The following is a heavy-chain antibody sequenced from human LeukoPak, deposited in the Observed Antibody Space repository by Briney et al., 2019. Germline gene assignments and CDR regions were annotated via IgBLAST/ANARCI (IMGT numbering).Heavy chain of an antibody. CDR2: ISYDGTKK. D-gene: IGHD3-22*01. V-gene: IGHV3-30*04. J-gene: IGHJ4*02. CDR3: ARDPADSSGYGDY. Sequence: GGSLRLSCAASGFTFNNYAMHWVRQAPGKGLEWVAIISYDGTKKNYADSVKGRFTISRDNSKNTLSLQMNSLRPEDTAVYFCARDPADSSGYGDYWGQGTLVTVSS. CDR1: GFTFNNYA.